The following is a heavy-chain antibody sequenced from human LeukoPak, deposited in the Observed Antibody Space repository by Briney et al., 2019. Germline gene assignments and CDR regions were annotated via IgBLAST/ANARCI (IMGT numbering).Heavy chain of an antibody. J-gene: IGHJ4*02. CDR2: ISDDGSNK. V-gene: IGHV3-30*01. D-gene: IGHD3-3*01. Sequence: GRSLRLSCAASGFTFSSFAMHWVRQAPGKGLEWVAVISDDGSNKHYADSLKDRFTISRDNSKNTLYLQMNSLRGEDTAVYYCSREGEDDFWSASDYWGQGTLVTVSS. CDR1: GFTFSSFA. CDR3: SREGEDDFWSASDY.